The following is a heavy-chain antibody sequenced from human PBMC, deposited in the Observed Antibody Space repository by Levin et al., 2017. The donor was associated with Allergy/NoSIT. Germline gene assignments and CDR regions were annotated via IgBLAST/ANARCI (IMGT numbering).Heavy chain of an antibody. Sequence: PGESLKISCKASGYTFTSYGISWVRQAPGQGLEWMGWISAYNGYTNYAQKLQGRVTMTTDTSTSTAYMELRSLRSDDTAIYYCARDSTGYSSGWFFAYWGQGTLVTVSS. V-gene: IGHV1-18*01. CDR3: ARDSTGYSSGWFFAY. J-gene: IGHJ4*02. CDR1: GYTFTSYG. CDR2: ISAYNGYT. D-gene: IGHD6-19*01.